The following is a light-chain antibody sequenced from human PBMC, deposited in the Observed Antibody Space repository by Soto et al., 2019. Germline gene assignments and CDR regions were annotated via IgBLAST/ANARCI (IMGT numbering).Light chain of an antibody. CDR3: CSYRSDIPRFYV. CDR1: HNDVGHENF. CDR2: DVT. V-gene: IGLV2-14*03. J-gene: IGLJ1*01. Sequence: QSVLAQPASVFGSPGQSITISCTGTHNDVGHENFVSWYQQHPDKVPKLIIYDVTRRASGVSSRFSASKSGNTAYLAISGLQADDEADYYCCSYRSDIPRFYVVGPRTKVTVL.